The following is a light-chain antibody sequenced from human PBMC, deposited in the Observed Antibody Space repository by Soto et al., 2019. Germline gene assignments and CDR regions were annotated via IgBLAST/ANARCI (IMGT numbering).Light chain of an antibody. Sequence: QMTQSPSSLSAYVGDRVTITCRASQSISRSLNWYQQKPGKAPKVLIHAASSLQSGVPSRFSGSGSGTDFTLTISSLQPEDSATYFCQQSYSTVSITFGQGTRLEI. CDR1: QSISRS. CDR3: QQSYSTVSIT. J-gene: IGKJ5*01. V-gene: IGKV1-39*01. CDR2: AAS.